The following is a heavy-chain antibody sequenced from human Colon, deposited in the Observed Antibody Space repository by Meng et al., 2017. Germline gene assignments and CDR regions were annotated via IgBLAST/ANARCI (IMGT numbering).Heavy chain of an antibody. CDR2: IFYTGTA. CDR1: GLSIGTTGDY. V-gene: IGHV4-31*03. D-gene: IGHD2-8*02. J-gene: IGHJ4*02. Sequence: VRRQESGPGLVKPSQTLSLTCNVSGLSIGTTGDYWTWIRQRPGKGLEWIGKIFYTGTAHYNPSLKTRAAMSVDRSKNQFSLKLSSVTAADTAVYYCARADCTAGICYQFDNWGQGTLVTVSS. CDR3: ARADCTAGICYQFDN.